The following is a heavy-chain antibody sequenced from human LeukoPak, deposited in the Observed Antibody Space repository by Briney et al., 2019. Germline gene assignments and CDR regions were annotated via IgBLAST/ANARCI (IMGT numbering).Heavy chain of an antibody. CDR1: GFTFSSYW. D-gene: IGHD5-12*01. V-gene: IGHV3-7*01. CDR3: ARDIVATTSHDYGDNNWFDP. Sequence: PGGSLRLSCAASGFTFSSYWMSWVRQAPGKGLEWVAHIKQDGSEKYYVDSVKGRFTISRDNAKNSLYLQMNSLRAEDTAVYYCARDIVATTSHDYGDNNWFDPWGQGTLVTVSS. CDR2: IKQDGSEK. J-gene: IGHJ5*02.